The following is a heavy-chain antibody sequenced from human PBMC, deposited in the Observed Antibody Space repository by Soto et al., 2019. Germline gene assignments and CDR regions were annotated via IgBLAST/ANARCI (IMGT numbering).Heavy chain of an antibody. D-gene: IGHD6-13*01. CDR1: GITVSTNY. V-gene: IGHV3-66*01. J-gene: IGHJ4*02. CDR2: IHSGGRT. CDR3: TSNGDGGSWSIS. Sequence: EVQLVESGGGLVQPGGSLRLSCAASGITVSTNYMSWVRQAPGRGLAWVSVIHSGGRTYYADSVKGRFTVSRDNSKNTPHLQMNSLRGEDTAMYFCTSNGDGGSWSISWGQGNLVTAAS.